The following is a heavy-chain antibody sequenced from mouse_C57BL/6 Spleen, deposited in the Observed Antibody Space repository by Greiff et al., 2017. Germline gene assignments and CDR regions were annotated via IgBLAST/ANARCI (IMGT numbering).Heavy chain of an antibody. V-gene: IGHV2-6*01. Sequence: QVQLQQSGPGLVAPSQSLSITCTVSGFSLTSYGVGWVRQSLGKGLEWLGVLWGVGSTNYNSALKSRLSLSKDNSKSQVFLKMHSLQTDDTAMYYCASATVVAPFAYWGQGTLVTVSA. CDR2: LWGVGST. D-gene: IGHD1-1*01. CDR3: ASATVVAPFAY. CDR1: GFSLTSYG. J-gene: IGHJ3*01.